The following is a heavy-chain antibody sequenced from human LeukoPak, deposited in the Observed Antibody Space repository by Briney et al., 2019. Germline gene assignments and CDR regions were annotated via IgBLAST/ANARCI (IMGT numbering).Heavy chain of an antibody. J-gene: IGHJ4*02. CDR1: GYSFTDHY. CDR3: ARDLGMYCSGGTCYYEGDFDY. CDR2: INPNNGGT. V-gene: IGHV1-2*02. Sequence: ASVTVSCKASGYSFTDHYIHWVRQAPGQGLVWMGWINPNNGGTKYAQKFQVRVTMTRDTSISTAYMELSRLAPDDTAVYYCARDLGMYCSGGTCYYEGDFDYWGQGTLVTVSS. D-gene: IGHD2-15*01.